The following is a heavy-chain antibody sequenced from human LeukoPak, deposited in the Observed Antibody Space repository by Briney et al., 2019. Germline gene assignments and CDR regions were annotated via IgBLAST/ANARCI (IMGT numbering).Heavy chain of an antibody. Sequence: PSETLSLTCTVSGGSISSSSYYWGWIRQPPGKGLEWIGSTYYSGSTYYNPSLKSRVTISVDTSENQFSLKLSSVTAADTAVYYCACLTTADAFDIWGQGTMVTVSS. CDR3: ACLTTADAFDI. J-gene: IGHJ3*02. D-gene: IGHD3-22*01. CDR1: GGSISSSSYY. V-gene: IGHV4-39*07. CDR2: TYYSGST.